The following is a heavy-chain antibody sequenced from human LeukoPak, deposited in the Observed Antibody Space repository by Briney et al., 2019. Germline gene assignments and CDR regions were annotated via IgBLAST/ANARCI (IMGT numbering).Heavy chain of an antibody. D-gene: IGHD6-19*01. CDR3: ARYRQTGIAVAFDY. CDR2: ISSSSSYI. V-gene: IGHV3-21*01. J-gene: IGHJ4*02. CDR1: GFTFSSYS. Sequence: GGSLRLSCAASGFTFSSYSMNWVRQAPGKGLEWVSSISSSSSYIYYADSVKGRFTISRDNAKNSLYLQMNSLRAEDTAVYYCARYRQTGIAVAFDYWGQGTLVTVSS.